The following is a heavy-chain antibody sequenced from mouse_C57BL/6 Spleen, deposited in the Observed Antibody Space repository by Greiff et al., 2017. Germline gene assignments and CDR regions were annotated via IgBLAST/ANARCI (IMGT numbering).Heavy chain of an antibody. CDR1: GYAFSSYW. V-gene: IGHV1-80*01. CDR3: ARSHYYGSGYAMDY. J-gene: IGHJ4*01. Sequence: QVQLKESGAELVKPGASVKISCKASGYAFSSYWMNWVKQRPGKGLEWIGQIYPGDGDTNYNGKFKGKATLTADKSSSTAYMQLSSLTSEDSAVYFCARSHYYGSGYAMDYWGQGTSVTVSS. D-gene: IGHD1-1*01. CDR2: IYPGDGDT.